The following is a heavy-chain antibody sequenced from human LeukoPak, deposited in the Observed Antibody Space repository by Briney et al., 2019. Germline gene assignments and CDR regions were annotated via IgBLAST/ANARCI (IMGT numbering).Heavy chain of an antibody. CDR3: ARARYSSSWACDY. CDR2: IYYSGST. D-gene: IGHD6-13*01. CDR1: GGSISSYY. V-gene: IGHV4-59*01. J-gene: IGHJ4*02. Sequence: PSETLSLTCTVTGGSISSYYWSWIRQPPGKGLEWIGYIYYSGSTNYNPSLKSRVTISVDTSKNQFSLKLSSVTAADTAVYYCARARYSSSWACDYWGQGTLVTVSS.